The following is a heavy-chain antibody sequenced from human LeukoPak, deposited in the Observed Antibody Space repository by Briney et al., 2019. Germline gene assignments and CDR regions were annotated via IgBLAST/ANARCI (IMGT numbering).Heavy chain of an antibody. J-gene: IGHJ6*04. CDR3: ASFPSQFGIFMDV. CDR2: IYTSGST. CDR1: GGAISSGSYY. V-gene: IGHV4-61*09. D-gene: IGHD3-10*01. Sequence: SQTLSLTCTVSGGAISSGSYYWSWIRQPAGKGLEWIGHIYTSGSTKYNSSLQSRVTISVDTSKNQFSLSLSSVTAADTAVYYCASFPSQFGIFMDVWGKGTTVTVHS.